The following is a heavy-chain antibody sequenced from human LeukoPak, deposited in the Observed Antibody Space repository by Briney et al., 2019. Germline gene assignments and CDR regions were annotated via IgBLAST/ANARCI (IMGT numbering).Heavy chain of an antibody. CDR3: ARVRYFDWLGPLDY. J-gene: IGHJ4*02. V-gene: IGHV3-48*03. CDR2: ISDSGTTI. CDR1: GFTFSNYE. D-gene: IGHD3-9*01. Sequence: GGSLRLSCAASGFTFSNYEMNWVRRAPGKGLEWVSYISDSGTTIYYGDSVKGRFTISRDNAKKSLYLQMNSLRAEDTAVYYCARVRYFDWLGPLDYWGQGTLVTVSS.